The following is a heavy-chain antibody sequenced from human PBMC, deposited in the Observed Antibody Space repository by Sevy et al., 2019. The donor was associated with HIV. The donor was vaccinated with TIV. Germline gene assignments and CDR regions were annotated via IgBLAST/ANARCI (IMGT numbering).Heavy chain of an antibody. J-gene: IGHJ3*02. CDR2: IYSGDST. Sequence: GGSLRLSCAASGFSVSNSYMSWVRQAPGKGLQWVSVIYSGDSTYYTDSVKGRFTISRDNSKNSLYLQMNSLRAEDTAVYYCARLSVYYYDSSGYYTTGHAFDIWGQGTMVTVSS. CDR1: GFSVSNSY. D-gene: IGHD3-22*01. CDR3: ARLSVYYYDSSGYYTTGHAFDI. V-gene: IGHV3-53*01.